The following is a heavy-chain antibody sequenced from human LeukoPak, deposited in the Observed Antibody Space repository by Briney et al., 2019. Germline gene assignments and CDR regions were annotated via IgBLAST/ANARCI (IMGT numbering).Heavy chain of an antibody. CDR1: GFTFSSYA. D-gene: IGHD3-9*01. CDR3: ARNRGATGYYWVDY. V-gene: IGHV3-30*01. J-gene: IGHJ4*02. Sequence: GGSLRLSCVVSGFTFSSYAMHWVRQAPGKGLEWVAVISYDGRNQYYADLVKGRFTISRDNSKNTLYLQMDSLRPEDTAVYYCARNRGATGYYWVDYWGQGTLVTVSS. CDR2: ISYDGRNQ.